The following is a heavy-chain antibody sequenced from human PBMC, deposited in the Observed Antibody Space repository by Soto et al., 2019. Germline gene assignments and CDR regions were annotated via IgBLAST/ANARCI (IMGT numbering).Heavy chain of an antibody. D-gene: IGHD4-4*01. V-gene: IGHV4-61*01. CDR3: ARESLVTTRVIRYYYGMDV. CDR1: GGSVSSGSYY. CDR2: IYYSVST. Sequence: QVQLQESGPGLVKPSETLSLTCTVSGGSVSSGSYYWSWIRQPPGKGLEWIGYIYYSVSTNYNPSLKSRVTISVDTSKNQFSLKLSSVTAADTAVYYCARESLVTTRVIRYYYGMDVWGQGTTVTVSS. J-gene: IGHJ6*02.